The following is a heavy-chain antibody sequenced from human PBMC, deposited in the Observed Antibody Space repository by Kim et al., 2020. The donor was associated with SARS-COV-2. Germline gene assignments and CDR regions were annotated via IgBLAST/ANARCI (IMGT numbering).Heavy chain of an antibody. CDR2: ISAYNGNT. V-gene: IGHV1-18*01. D-gene: IGHD3-10*01. Sequence: ASVKVSCKASGYTFTSYGISWVRQAPGQGLEWMGWISAYNGNTNYAQKLQGRVTMTTDTSTSTAYMELRSLRSDDTAVYYCARLRQNYYGSGSYADYWGQGTLVTVSS. J-gene: IGHJ4*02. CDR3: ARLRQNYYGSGSYADY. CDR1: GYTFTSYG.